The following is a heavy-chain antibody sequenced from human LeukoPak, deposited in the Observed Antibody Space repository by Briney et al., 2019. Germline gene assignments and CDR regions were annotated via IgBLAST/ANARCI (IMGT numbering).Heavy chain of an antibody. Sequence: GGSLRLSCAASGFTFSNARMSWVRQAPGKGLKWVGRIKSKTDGGTTDYAAPVKGRFTSSRDDSKNTLYLQMNSLKSEDTAVYYCTTEGGHRFDYWGQGTLVTVSS. CDR3: TTEGGHRFDY. CDR2: IKSKTDGGTT. V-gene: IGHV3-15*01. D-gene: IGHD5-18*01. J-gene: IGHJ4*02. CDR1: GFTFSNAR.